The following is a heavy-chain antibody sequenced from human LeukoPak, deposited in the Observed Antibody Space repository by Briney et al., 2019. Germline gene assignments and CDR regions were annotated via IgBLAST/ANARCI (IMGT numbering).Heavy chain of an antibody. CDR1: GFSLGTSGGG. CDR3: AHSSRSPAGWNFDY. D-gene: IGHD1-1*01. CDR2: IYWNDDK. J-gene: IGHJ4*02. V-gene: IGHV2-5*01. Sequence: EAGPRLVKPTQTLTLTFTFSGFSLGTSGGGGGWGLQPPGKALVRLALIYWNDDKRYSPSLKSRLNITKDTSKNQVVLTMTNMDPVDTATYYCAHSSRSPAGWNFDYWGQGTLVTVSS.